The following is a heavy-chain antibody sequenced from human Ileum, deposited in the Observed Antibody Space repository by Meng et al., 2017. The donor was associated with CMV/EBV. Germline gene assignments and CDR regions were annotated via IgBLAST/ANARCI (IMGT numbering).Heavy chain of an antibody. Sequence: SETLSLTCTVSVGSVSRGAYYWSWIRQPPGKGLEWIGCVYYSGSANYNSSLKSRVTISVDTSKNQFSLSLGSVTAADTAVYYCASNYYGSGRTFAPGYWGQGALVTVSS. J-gene: IGHJ4*02. CDR2: VYYSGSA. CDR1: VGSVSRGAYY. D-gene: IGHD3-10*01. CDR3: ASNYYGSGRTFAPGY. V-gene: IGHV4-61*08.